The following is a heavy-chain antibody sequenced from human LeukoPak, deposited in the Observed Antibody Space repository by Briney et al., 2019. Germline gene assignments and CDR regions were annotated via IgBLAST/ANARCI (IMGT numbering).Heavy chain of an antibody. CDR1: GGSFSGYY. V-gene: IGHV4-34*01. D-gene: IGHD3-22*01. CDR2: INHSGST. CDR3: ARSHYYDSSGSHNNWFDP. J-gene: IGHJ5*02. Sequence: PSETLSLTCAVYGGSFSGYYWSWIRQPPGKGLEWLGEINHSGSTNYNPSLKSRVTISVDTSKNQFSLKLSSVTAADTAVYYCARSHYYDSSGSHNNWFDPWGQGTLVTVSS.